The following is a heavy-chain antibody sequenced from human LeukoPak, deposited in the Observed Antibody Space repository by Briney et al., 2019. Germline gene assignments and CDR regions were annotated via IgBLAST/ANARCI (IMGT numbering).Heavy chain of an antibody. D-gene: IGHD2-21*02. V-gene: IGHV3-15*01. CDR1: GFPPSNAC. CDR3: TTTYCGGDCSDYFDY. J-gene: IGHJ4*02. CDR2: IKSKNDGGTT. Sequence: GGALKPRWPAPGFPPSNACMSWVGKTQGRGREWVGRIKSKNDGGTTDYAAPVKGRFTISRDDSKNTLYLQMNSQKTEDTAVYYCTTTYCGGDCSDYFDYWGQGTLVTVSS.